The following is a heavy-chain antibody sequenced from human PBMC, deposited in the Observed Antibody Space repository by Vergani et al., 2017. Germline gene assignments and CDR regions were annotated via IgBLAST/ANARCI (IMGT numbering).Heavy chain of an antibody. Sequence: EVQLVESGGGLVKPGGSLRLSCAASGFTFSNAWMSWVRQAPGKGLEWVGRIKSKTDGGTTDYAAPVEGRCTISRDDSKNTLYLQMNSLKTEDTAVYYCTTLPAAPGLFDYGGQGTLVTVSS. CDR1: GFTFSNAW. CDR3: TTLPAAPGLFDY. CDR2: IKSKTDGGTT. V-gene: IGHV3-15*01. D-gene: IGHD2-2*01. J-gene: IGHJ4*02.